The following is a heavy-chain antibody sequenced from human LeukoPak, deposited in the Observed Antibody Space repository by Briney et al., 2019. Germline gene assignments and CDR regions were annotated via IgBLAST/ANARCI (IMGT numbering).Heavy chain of an antibody. CDR1: GIAVTTNY. CDR2: IYLGGGT. D-gene: IGHD3-22*01. J-gene: IGHJ4*01. Sequence: GGSLRLSCAASGIAVTTNYMSCVRQAPGKGLEWVSVIYLGGGTHHADSVKGRFTISRDYSMNTLYLEMKSLRVEDTAIYYCASPSNNSRYAFDYWGHGTLVTVSS. V-gene: IGHV3-53*01. CDR3: ASPSNNSRYAFDY.